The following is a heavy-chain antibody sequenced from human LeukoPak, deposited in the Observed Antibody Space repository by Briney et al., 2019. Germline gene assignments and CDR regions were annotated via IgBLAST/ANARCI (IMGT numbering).Heavy chain of an antibody. CDR1: GGSISSYY. Sequence: SETLSLTCTVSGGSISSYYWSWLRQPPGKGPEWIGYIYYSGSTNYNPSLKSRVTISVDTSKNQFSLKLSSVTAADTAVYYCARVRTYYDFWSGYSFGYYGMDVWGQGTTVTVSS. J-gene: IGHJ6*02. V-gene: IGHV4-59*08. CDR3: ARVRTYYDFWSGYSFGYYGMDV. CDR2: IYYSGST. D-gene: IGHD3-3*01.